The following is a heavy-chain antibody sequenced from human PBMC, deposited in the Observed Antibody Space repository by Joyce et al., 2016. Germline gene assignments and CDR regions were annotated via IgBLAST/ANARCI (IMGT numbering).Heavy chain of an antibody. D-gene: IGHD6-19*01. J-gene: IGHJ3*02. Sequence: QVQLVQSGAEVKKPGSSVKVSCKASGGTFSYYAISWVRQAPGQGLEWMGGIIPIFGTTNYAQKLRGRVTSTADKSTSTSYMELSSLRSEDTAVHYCARAEYSSGTWAFDIWGQGTMVTVSS. V-gene: IGHV1-69*06. CDR1: GGTFSYYA. CDR3: ARAEYSSGTWAFDI. CDR2: IIPIFGTT.